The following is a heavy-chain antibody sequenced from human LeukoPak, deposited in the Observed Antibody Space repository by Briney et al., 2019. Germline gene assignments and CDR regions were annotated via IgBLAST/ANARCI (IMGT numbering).Heavy chain of an antibody. V-gene: IGHV1-69*04. CDR1: GGTFSSYA. D-gene: IGHD2-21*02. CDR2: IIPILGIA. CDR3: ARETYCGGDCYSELWFDP. J-gene: IGHJ5*02. Sequence: SVKVSCKASGGTFSSYAISWVRQAPGQGLEWMGRIIPILGIANYAQKFQGRVTITADKSTSTAYMELSSLRSEDTAVYYCARETYCGGDCYSELWFDPWGQGTLVTVSS.